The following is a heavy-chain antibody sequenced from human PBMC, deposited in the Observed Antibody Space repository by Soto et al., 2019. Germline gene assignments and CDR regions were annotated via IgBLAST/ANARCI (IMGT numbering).Heavy chain of an antibody. J-gene: IGHJ4*02. CDR1: GFSCSNYA. Sequence: EVQLLEAGGNLIQPGGSLRLSCAASGFSCSNYAMSWVRQAPGQGLEWLSAISGPGSTIYYADSVKGRFTISRDNSKNTLYLQMNSLTGEDTAVYYCAKMLTMVRGVTGLRDFDFWGPGTLVTVSS. CDR2: ISGPGSTI. D-gene: IGHD3-10*01. V-gene: IGHV3-23*01. CDR3: AKMLTMVRGVTGLRDFDF.